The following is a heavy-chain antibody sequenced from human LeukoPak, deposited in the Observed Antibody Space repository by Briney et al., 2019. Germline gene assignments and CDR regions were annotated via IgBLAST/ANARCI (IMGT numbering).Heavy chain of an antibody. V-gene: IGHV3-23*01. D-gene: IGHD3-10*01. CDR3: ASSVDMGSGPIEWFDP. CDR2: ISGSGGST. J-gene: IGHJ5*02. Sequence: GGSLRLSCAASGFTFSSYGMHWVRQAPGKGLEWVSAISGSGGSTYYADSVKGRFTISRDNSKNTLYLQMNSLRAEDTAVYYCASSVDMGSGPIEWFDPWGQGTLVTVSS. CDR1: GFTFSSYG.